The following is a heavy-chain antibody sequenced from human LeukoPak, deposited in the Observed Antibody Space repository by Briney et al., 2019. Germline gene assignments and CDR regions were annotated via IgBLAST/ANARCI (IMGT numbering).Heavy chain of an antibody. Sequence: GASVKVSCKASGYTFTSYYIHWVRQAPGQGLEWMGIINPTGGSTNHAQEFQGRVTMTRDTSTSTVYMELSSLRSEDTAIYYCARGLAAAEHWGQGTLVTVSS. CDR1: GYTFTSYY. CDR2: INPTGGST. D-gene: IGHD6-13*01. J-gene: IGHJ4*02. V-gene: IGHV1-46*01. CDR3: ARGLAAAEH.